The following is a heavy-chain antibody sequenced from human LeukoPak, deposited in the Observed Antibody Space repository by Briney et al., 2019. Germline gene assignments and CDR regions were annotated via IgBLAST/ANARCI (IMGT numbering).Heavy chain of an antibody. CDR1: GFTFSSYE. Sequence: PGGSLRLSCAASGFTFSSYEMNWVRQAPGKGLEWVSYISSSGSTIYYADSVKGRFTISRDNAQNSLYLQMNSLRAEDTAVYYCARSEEVRFGRNWFDPWGQGTLVTVSS. J-gene: IGHJ5*02. D-gene: IGHD3-10*01. V-gene: IGHV3-48*03. CDR3: ARSEEVRFGRNWFDP. CDR2: ISSSGSTI.